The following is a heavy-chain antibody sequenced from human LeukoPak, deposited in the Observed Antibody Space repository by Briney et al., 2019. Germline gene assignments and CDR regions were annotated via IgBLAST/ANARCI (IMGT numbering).Heavy chain of an antibody. CDR1: GGTFSRYA. J-gene: IGHJ4*02. D-gene: IGHD2-21*01. CDR2: IIPIFGTA. Sequence: SVKVSCKASGGTFSRYAISWVRQAPGQGLEWMGGIIPIFGTANYAQKFQGRVTITADESTSTAYMELSSLRSEDTAVYYCAREYCGGDCYPDYWGQGTLVTVSS. V-gene: IGHV1-69*13. CDR3: AREYCGGDCYPDY.